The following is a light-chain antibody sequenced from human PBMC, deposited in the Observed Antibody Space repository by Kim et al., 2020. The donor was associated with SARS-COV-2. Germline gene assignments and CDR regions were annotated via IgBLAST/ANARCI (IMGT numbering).Light chain of an antibody. J-gene: IGKJ4*01. CDR2: GAS. CDR3: QQDDSLPTLT. V-gene: IGKV3D-7*01. Sequence: PGERVTLSCRASQSVSSSYLTWYQQKPGQAPRLLIYGASTRATSIPARFSGSGSGTDFTLTISSLQHEDFAVYYCQQDDSLPTLTFGGGTKVDIK. CDR1: QSVSSSY.